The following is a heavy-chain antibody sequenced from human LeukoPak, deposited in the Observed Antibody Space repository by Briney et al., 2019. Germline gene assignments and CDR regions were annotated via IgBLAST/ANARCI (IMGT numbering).Heavy chain of an antibody. J-gene: IGHJ6*03. CDR1: GFTFSTFA. CDR3: ARVGAGYYYYMDV. Sequence: PGGSLRLSCAASGFTFSTFAMNWVRQAPGKGLEWVSSISSSSSYIYYADSVKGRFTISRDNAKNSLYLQMNSLRAEDTAVYYCARVGAGYYYYMDVWGKGTTVTVSS. CDR2: ISSSSSYI. V-gene: IGHV3-21*01.